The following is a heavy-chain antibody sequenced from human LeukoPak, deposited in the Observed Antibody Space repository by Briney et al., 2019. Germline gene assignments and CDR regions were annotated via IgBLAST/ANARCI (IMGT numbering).Heavy chain of an antibody. J-gene: IGHJ4*02. D-gene: IGHD3-9*01. CDR2: IYYTGTT. CDR1: SGSITSYY. CDR3: ARWFPFNYDILTGRIDY. Sequence: SETLSLTCTVSSGSITSYYWSWIRQPPGKGLEYIGHIYYTGTTDYNPSLKSRVTMSVDTSKNQFSLRLISVTAADTAVYYCARWFPFNYDILTGRIDYWGQGTLVTVSS. V-gene: IGHV4-59*08.